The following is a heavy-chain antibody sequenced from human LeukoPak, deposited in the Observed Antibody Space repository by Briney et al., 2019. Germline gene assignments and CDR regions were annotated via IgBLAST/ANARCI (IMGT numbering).Heavy chain of an antibody. CDR3: AGHHPRNTVDF. CDR1: GGSISSSSYY. J-gene: IGHJ4*02. CDR2: IYYSGST. D-gene: IGHD2/OR15-2a*01. Sequence: SETLSLTCTVSGGSISSSSYYWGWIRQPPGKGLEWIGRIYYSGSTYYNPSLKRRVAISVDTSKNQFSLKLSSVTAADTAVYYCAGHHPRNTVDFWGQGTLVTVSS. V-gene: IGHV4-39*01.